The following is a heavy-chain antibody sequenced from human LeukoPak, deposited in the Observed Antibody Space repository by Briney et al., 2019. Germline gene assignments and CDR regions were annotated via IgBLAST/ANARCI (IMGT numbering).Heavy chain of an antibody. CDR2: IHYSEGT. J-gene: IGHJ4*02. Sequence: SETLSLTRTVSGGSITSHYWTWIRQPPGKGLEWLGYIHYSEGTNYNPSLQSRVTMSVDMSKNQFSLKLSSVTASDTAVYYCTTTSGTSPIDSWGQGTLVTVSS. CDR3: TTTSGTSPIDS. CDR1: GGSITSHY. V-gene: IGHV4-59*11.